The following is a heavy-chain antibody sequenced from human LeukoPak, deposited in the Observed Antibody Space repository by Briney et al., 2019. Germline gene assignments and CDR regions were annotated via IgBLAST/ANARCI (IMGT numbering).Heavy chain of an antibody. V-gene: IGHV1-69*05. Sequence: ASVKVSCKASGGTFSSYAISWVRQAPGQGLEWMGGIIPIFGTANYAQKLQGRVTMTTDTSTSTAYMELRSLRSDDTAVYYCARRAPYSSSWLNYYYYYMDVWGKGTTVTISS. CDR2: IIPIFGTA. J-gene: IGHJ6*03. CDR3: ARRAPYSSSWLNYYYYYMDV. CDR1: GGTFSSYA. D-gene: IGHD6-13*01.